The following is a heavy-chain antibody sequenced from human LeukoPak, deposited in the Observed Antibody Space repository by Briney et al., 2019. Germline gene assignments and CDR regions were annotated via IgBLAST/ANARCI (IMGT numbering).Heavy chain of an antibody. CDR1: GFTFSSYS. D-gene: IGHD3-10*01. J-gene: IGHJ4*02. CDR2: ISSTSNTM. Sequence: GGSLRLSCAASGFTFSSYSMNWVSQDPGKGLEWVSYISSTSNTMYYADSVKGRFTISRDNAKTSLYLQMNSLTPGDTAVYCCARISVIRGLSSFDSWGQGTLVTVSS. CDR3: ARISVIRGLSSFDS. V-gene: IGHV3-48*04.